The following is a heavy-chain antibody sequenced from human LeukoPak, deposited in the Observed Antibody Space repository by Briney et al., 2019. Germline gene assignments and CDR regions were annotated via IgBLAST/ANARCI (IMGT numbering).Heavy chain of an antibody. J-gene: IGHJ4*02. CDR1: GGSVSSYY. V-gene: IGHV4-59*08. CDR2: IYYSGST. Sequence: SETLSLTCTVSGGSVSSYYWSWIRRPPGKGLEWVGYIYYSGSTKYNPSLKSRVTISVDTSKNQFSLKVGSVTAADTAVYYCARRDYDDSSGYHSSYFDHWGQGTLVTVSS. CDR3: ARRDYDDSSGYHSSYFDH. D-gene: IGHD3-22*01.